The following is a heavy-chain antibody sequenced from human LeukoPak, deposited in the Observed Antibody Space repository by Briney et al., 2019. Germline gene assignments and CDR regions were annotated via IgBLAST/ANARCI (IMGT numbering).Heavy chain of an antibody. CDR1: GFTFSDFY. CDR2: ISSSGSTI. Sequence: GGSLRLSCAASGFTFSDFYMSWIRQAPGKGLEWVSYISSSGSTIYNTNSVKGRFTISRDNAKNSLYLQMNSLRAEDTAVYYCASEAAAGTIDYWGQGTLVTVSS. J-gene: IGHJ4*02. D-gene: IGHD6-13*01. V-gene: IGHV3-11*01. CDR3: ASEAAAGTIDY.